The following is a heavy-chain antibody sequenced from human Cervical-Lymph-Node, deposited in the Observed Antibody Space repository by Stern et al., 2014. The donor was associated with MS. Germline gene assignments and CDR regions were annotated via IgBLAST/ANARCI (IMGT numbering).Heavy chain of an antibody. CDR1: GFTFDDYA. CDR2: IRWNSGSI. Sequence: EVQLVESGGGLVQPGRSLRLSCAASGFTFDDYAMHWVRQAPGKGMEWVSGIRWNSGSIGDADAGKGRFTISRDNGQNSLYLQMNSLRAEDTALYYCAKGGYSYGYVDYWGQVTLVTVSS. D-gene: IGHD5-18*01. V-gene: IGHV3-9*01. CDR3: AKGGYSYGYVDY. J-gene: IGHJ4*02.